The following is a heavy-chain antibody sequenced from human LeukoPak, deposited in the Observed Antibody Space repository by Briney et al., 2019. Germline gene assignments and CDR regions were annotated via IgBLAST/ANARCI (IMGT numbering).Heavy chain of an antibody. Sequence: GGSLRLSCAASGFTFSSYGMHWVRQAPGKGLEWVAIIWYDGSNKYYADSVKGRFTISRDNSKNTLYLQMNSLRAEDTAVYYCARDDSYYYDSRRPPGDMWGQGTMVTVSS. J-gene: IGHJ3*02. CDR3: ARDDSYYYDSRRPPGDM. CDR1: GFTFSSYG. CDR2: IWYDGSNK. D-gene: IGHD3-22*01. V-gene: IGHV3-33*01.